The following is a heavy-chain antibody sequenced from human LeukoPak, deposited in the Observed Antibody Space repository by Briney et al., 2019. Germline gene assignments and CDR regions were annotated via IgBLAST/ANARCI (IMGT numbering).Heavy chain of an antibody. CDR3: ARASAVAGTRHY. CDR2: ISSSSSYR. CDR1: GFTFSSYS. J-gene: IGHJ4*02. D-gene: IGHD6-19*01. V-gene: IGHV3-21*01. Sequence: KPGGSLRLSCAASGFTFSSYSINWVRQAPGKGLEWVSSISSSSSYRYYADSVKGRFTISRDNAKNSLYLQTNSLRAEDTAVYYCARASAVAGTRHYWGQGTLVTVSS.